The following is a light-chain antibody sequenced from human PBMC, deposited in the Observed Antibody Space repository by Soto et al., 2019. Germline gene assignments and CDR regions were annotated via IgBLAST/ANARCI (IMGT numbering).Light chain of an antibody. J-gene: IGLJ3*02. CDR2: DVS. CDR1: GSDVGGYDY. V-gene: IGLV2-11*01. Sequence: QSALTQPRSVSGSPGQSVTISCTGTGSDVGGYDYVSWYQQHPGKAPKLIIYDVSKRPSGVPDRFSGSKSGNTASLTLSGLQAEDEADYYCCSYAGSYTWVFGGGTKLTVL. CDR3: CSYAGSYTWV.